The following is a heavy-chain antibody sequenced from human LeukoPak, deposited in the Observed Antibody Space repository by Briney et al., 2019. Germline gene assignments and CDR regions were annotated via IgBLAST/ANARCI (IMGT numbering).Heavy chain of an antibody. CDR1: GGSFSGYY. D-gene: IGHD3-9*01. CDR2: INHSGSP. J-gene: IGHJ2*01. CDR3: ATKLGYFWYFDL. Sequence: SETLSLTCAVYGGSFSGYYWSWIRQPPGKGLEWIGEINHSGSPNYNPSLKSRVTISVDPSKNQFSLKLSSVTAADTAVYYCATKLGYFWYFDLWGRGTLVTVSS. V-gene: IGHV4-34*01.